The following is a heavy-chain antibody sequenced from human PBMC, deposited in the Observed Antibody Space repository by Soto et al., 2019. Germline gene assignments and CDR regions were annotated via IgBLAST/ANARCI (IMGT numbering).Heavy chain of an antibody. CDR1: GGSVSRDTHY. V-gene: IGHV4-61*01. Sequence: PSETLSLTCIVSGGSVSRDTHYWIWIRHPPGKPLEWIGFIYSSGSTNYNPSLKSRVTMSVDTSKNQFSLRLRSVIVADTAVYHCAKFVRSCGGTTCYTRADVWGQGTTVTVSS. J-gene: IGHJ6*02. CDR2: IYSSGST. D-gene: IGHD2-15*01. CDR3: AKFVRSCGGTTCYTRADV.